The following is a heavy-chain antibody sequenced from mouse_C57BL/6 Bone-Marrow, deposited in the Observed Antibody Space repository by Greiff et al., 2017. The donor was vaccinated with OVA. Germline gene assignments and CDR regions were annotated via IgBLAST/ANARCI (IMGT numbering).Heavy chain of an antibody. J-gene: IGHJ3*01. D-gene: IGHD2-5*01. CDR2: ISSGGSYT. Sequence: EVQVVESGGDLVKPGGSLKLSCAASGFTFSSYGMSWVRQTPDKRLEWVATISSGGSYTYYPDSVKGRFTISRDNAKNTLYLQMSSLKSEDTAMYYCASLYYSNYDRFAYWGQGTLVTVSA. CDR1: GFTFSSYG. CDR3: ASLYYSNYDRFAY. V-gene: IGHV5-6*01.